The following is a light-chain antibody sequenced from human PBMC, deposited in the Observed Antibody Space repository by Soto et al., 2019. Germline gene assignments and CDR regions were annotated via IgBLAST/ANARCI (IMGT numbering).Light chain of an antibody. V-gene: IGKV3-20*01. CDR2: GVS. J-gene: IGKJ4*01. CDR1: QSVSGTS. CDR3: QQYGASQLT. Sequence: EIVLTQSPGTLSLSPGERATLSCRASQSVSGTSLAWYQQRPGQAPRLLIYGVSSRATGIPDRFSGSGSGTDFTLTISRLEPEDFAVYYCQQYGASQLTFGEGTKVEI.